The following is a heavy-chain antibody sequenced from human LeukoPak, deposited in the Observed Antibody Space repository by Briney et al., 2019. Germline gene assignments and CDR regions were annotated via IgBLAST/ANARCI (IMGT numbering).Heavy chain of an antibody. Sequence: SETLSLTCTVSGGSISSYYWSWIRQPPGKGLEWIGYIYYCGSTNYNPSLKSRVTISVDTSKNQFSLKLSSVTAADTAVYYCARAAAAAPAEYFQHWGQGTLVTVSS. V-gene: IGHV4-59*01. CDR2: IYYCGST. D-gene: IGHD6-13*01. CDR1: GGSISSYY. CDR3: ARAAAAAPAEYFQH. J-gene: IGHJ1*01.